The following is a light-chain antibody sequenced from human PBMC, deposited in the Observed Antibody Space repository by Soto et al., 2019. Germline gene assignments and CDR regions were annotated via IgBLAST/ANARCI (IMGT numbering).Light chain of an antibody. CDR2: EVS. CDR3: SSFTNTTTLVL. J-gene: IGLJ2*01. V-gene: IGLV2-14*03. Sequence: QSVLTQPASVSGSPGQSITISYNGTSSDIGGFNYVSWYQQHPGKAPTLIIYEVSNRPSGISHRFSGSKSGDTASLTISGLQAEDEADYYCSSFTNTTTLVLFGGGTQLTVL. CDR1: SSDIGGFNY.